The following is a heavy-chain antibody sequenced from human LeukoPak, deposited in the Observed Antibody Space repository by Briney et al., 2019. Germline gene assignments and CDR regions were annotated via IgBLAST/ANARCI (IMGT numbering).Heavy chain of an antibody. V-gene: IGHV3-21*01. J-gene: IGHJ4*02. D-gene: IGHD2-21*02. CDR2: ISSSSRYK. Sequence: GGSLRLSCAASGFTFSSYNMNWVRQAPGKGLEWVSSISSSSRYKYYADSVKGRFTISRDNSKNTLYLQMNSLRAEDTAVYYCAKIAAANCGGDCYSGAYYFDYWGQGTLSPSPQ. CDR3: AKIAAANCGGDCYSGAYYFDY. CDR1: GFTFSSYN.